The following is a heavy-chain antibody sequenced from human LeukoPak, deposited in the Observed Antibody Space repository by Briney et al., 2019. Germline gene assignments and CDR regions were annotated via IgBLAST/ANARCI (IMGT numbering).Heavy chain of an antibody. D-gene: IGHD4-17*01. J-gene: IGHJ4*02. Sequence: GGSLRLSCEASGFTFSSHDMTWVRQGPGKGLEWASTISGRGDSTFYADSVKGRFTISRDNSKNTAYLQLNNLRDEDTAVYYCAKDSERYGVLEYWGQGTLVSVSA. CDR2: ISGRGDST. V-gene: IGHV3-23*01. CDR1: GFTFSSHD. CDR3: AKDSERYGVLEY.